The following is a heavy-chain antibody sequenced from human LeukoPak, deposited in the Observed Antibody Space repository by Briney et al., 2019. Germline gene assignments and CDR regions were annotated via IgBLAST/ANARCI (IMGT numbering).Heavy chain of an antibody. J-gene: IGHJ6*02. CDR2: ISPNTGDT. D-gene: IGHD1-7*01. CDR3: ASPRHNWNYPDV. Sequence: ASVKVSCKASGYAFTDYYLHWVRQAPGQGLEWMRWISPNTGDTNYAQKFQGRVTMTSDTSITTAYMELSSLRSDDTAVYYCASPRHNWNYPDVWGQGTTVTISS. V-gene: IGHV1-2*02. CDR1: GYAFTDYY.